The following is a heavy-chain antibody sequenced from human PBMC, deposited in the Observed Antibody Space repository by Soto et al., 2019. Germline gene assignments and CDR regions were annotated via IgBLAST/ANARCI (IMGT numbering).Heavy chain of an antibody. J-gene: IGHJ6*02. D-gene: IGHD1-26*01. CDR2: SNHSGGT. CDR3: ARGRGGAREYFYYGMDV. Sequence: QVQLHQWGAGLLKPSETLSLTCGVYGGSLSGYYWTWVRQPPGRGLEWIGESNHSGGTKYNPSLKTRVNISLDTSKNQFSPKLNSVTAADTAAYYCARGRGGAREYFYYGMDVWGQGTTVTVSS. V-gene: IGHV4-34*01. CDR1: GGSLSGYY.